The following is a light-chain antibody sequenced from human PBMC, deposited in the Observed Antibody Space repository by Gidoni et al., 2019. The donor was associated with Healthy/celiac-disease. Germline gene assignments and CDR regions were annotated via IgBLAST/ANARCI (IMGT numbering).Light chain of an antibody. CDR3: MQALQTPYT. Sequence: DIVRTQSPLSLPVTPGEPASISRRSSQSLLHSNGYNYLDWYLQKPGQSPQLLIYLGSNRASGVPDRFSGSGSGTDFTLKISRVEAEDVGVYYCMQALQTPYTFGQGTKLEIK. J-gene: IGKJ2*01. V-gene: IGKV2-28*01. CDR2: LGS. CDR1: QSLLHSNGYNY.